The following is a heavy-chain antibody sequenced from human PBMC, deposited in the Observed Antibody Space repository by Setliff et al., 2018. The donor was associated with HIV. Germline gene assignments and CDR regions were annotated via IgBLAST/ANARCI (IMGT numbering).Heavy chain of an antibody. V-gene: IGHV4-39*01. J-gene: IGHJ3*02. Sequence: PSETLSLTCTVSGGSISSTNYYWGWVRQPPGKGLEWIGSVIYGGDTFFNPSLRSRVIISLGTSKNQVSLKLVSVTAADTAVYYCARSKTFYDFWGGYYTHGAFKIWGLGTMVTVSS. D-gene: IGHD3-3*01. CDR2: VIYGGDT. CDR1: GGSISSTNYY. CDR3: ARSKTFYDFWGGYYTHGAFKI.